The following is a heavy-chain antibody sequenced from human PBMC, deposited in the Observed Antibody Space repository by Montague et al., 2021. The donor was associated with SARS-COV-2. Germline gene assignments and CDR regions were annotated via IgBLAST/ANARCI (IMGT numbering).Heavy chain of an antibody. Sequence: SLRLSCAASGFRFSDYAMNWVRQAPGKGLECVSSINGYGGSTKYADSVKGRFTISRDNSKNTLYLQMNSLRAEDTAVYYCAKTRDSLSWSPFDFWGQGALVTVSS. J-gene: IGHJ4*02. V-gene: IGHV3-23*01. CDR3: AKTRDSLSWSPFDF. CDR2: INGYGGST. D-gene: IGHD6-13*01. CDR1: GFRFSDYA.